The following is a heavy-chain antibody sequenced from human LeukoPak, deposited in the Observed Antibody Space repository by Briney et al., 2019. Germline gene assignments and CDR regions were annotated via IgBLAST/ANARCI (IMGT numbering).Heavy chain of an antibody. V-gene: IGHV7-4-1*02. J-gene: IGHJ4*02. CDR1: GYTFTDYY. CDR3: ARVVPWSSGWYGY. Sequence: ASVKVSCKPSGYTFTDYYMHWVRQAPGQGLEWMGWINTDSGNPTYAQGFTGRFVFSLDTSVSTAYLQISSLKAEDTAVYYCARVVPWSSGWYGYWGQGTLVTVSS. D-gene: IGHD6-19*01. CDR2: INTDSGNP.